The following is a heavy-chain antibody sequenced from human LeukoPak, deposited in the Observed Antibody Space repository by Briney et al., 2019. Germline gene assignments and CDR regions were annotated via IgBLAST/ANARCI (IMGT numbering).Heavy chain of an antibody. Sequence: QAGGSLRLSCAASGFTFSSYWMHWVRQAPGKGLVWVSRINSDGSSTSYADSVEGRFTISRDNAKNTLHLQMNSLRAEDTAVYYCSRGYGGNSEVAFDIWGQGTMVTVSS. V-gene: IGHV3-74*01. CDR3: SRGYGGNSEVAFDI. CDR2: INSDGSST. D-gene: IGHD4-23*01. CDR1: GFTFSSYW. J-gene: IGHJ3*02.